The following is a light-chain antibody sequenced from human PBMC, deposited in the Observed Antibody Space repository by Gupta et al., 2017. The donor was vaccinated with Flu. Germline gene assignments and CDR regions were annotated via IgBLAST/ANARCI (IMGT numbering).Light chain of an antibody. CDR1: QSLRSTF. J-gene: IGKJ3*01. CDR3: HLHGTSHA. V-gene: IGKV3-20*01. Sequence: EIVLTQSPGTLSLSPGESATLSCRASQSLRSTFLDWYQQKPGQPPRLVIYGASSRATGIPDRFSGSGSGTDFTLISSRREPEDFAVYYVHLHGTSHAFGHGTKVDIK. CDR2: GAS.